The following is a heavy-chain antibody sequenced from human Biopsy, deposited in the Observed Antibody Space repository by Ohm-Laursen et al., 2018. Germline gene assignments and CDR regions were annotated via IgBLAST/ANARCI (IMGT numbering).Heavy chain of an antibody. CDR2: IYYSGGT. D-gene: IGHD1-26*01. CDR1: GGSMTGYE. J-gene: IGHJ3*02. V-gene: IGHV4-59*01. Sequence: PSETLSLTCIVSGGSMTGYEWSWIRLAPGKGLEWIGYIYYSGGTKYNPSLASRVTFSVDMSKSQFSLKLYSVTAAGTAVYYCARVEAGTYDALDIWGQGTLVAVSA. CDR3: ARVEAGTYDALDI.